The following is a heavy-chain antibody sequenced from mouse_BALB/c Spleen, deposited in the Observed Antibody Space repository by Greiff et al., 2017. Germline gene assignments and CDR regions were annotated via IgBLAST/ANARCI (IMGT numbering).Heavy chain of an antibody. CDR2: IWAGGST. J-gene: IGHJ4*01. CDR1: GFSLTSYG. Sequence: VKLMESGPGLVAPSQSLSITCTVSGFSLTSYGVHWVRQPPGKGLEWLGVIWAGGSTNYNSALMSRLSISKDNSKSQVFLKMNSLQTDDTAMYYCAREGDYEGRYAMDYWGQGTSVTVSS. D-gene: IGHD2-4*01. V-gene: IGHV2-9*02. CDR3: AREGDYEGRYAMDY.